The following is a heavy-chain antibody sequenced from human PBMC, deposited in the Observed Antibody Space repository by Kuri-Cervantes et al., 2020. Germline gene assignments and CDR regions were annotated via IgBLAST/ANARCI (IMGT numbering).Heavy chain of an antibody. CDR2: ISSSGSTI. CDR1: GFTFSSYA. CDR3: ARGRAYSSSWIDY. D-gene: IGHD6-13*01. V-gene: IGHV3-48*03. J-gene: IGHJ4*02. Sequence: LSLTCAASGFTFSSYAMHWVRQAPGKGLEWVSYISSSGSTIYYADSVKGRFTISRDNAKNSLYLQMNSLRAEDTAVYYCARGRAYSSSWIDYWGQGTLVTVSS.